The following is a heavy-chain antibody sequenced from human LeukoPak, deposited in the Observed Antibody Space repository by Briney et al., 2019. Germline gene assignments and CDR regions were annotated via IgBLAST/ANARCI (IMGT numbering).Heavy chain of an antibody. J-gene: IGHJ4*02. Sequence: PGGSLRLSCAASGFTFSSYGMHWVRQAPGKGLEWVAFIRYDGSNKYYADSVKGRFTISRDNSKNTLYLQMNSLRAEDTAVYYCARDKGGPLWFGELPPLDYWGQGTLVTVSS. CDR1: GFTFSSYG. CDR3: ARDKGGPLWFGELPPLDY. CDR2: IRYDGSNK. V-gene: IGHV3-30*02. D-gene: IGHD3-10*01.